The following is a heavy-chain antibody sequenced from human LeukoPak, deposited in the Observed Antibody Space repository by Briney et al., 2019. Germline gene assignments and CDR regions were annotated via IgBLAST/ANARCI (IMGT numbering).Heavy chain of an antibody. V-gene: IGHV5-51*01. CDR2: IYPGDSAT. CDR1: GYSFTSYW. Sequence: RRGESLKISCKGSGYSFTSYWIGWVRQMPGKGLEWMGIIYPGDSATRYSPSFQGQVTISADKSISTAYLQWSSLKASDTAMYYCARAGHRYDRQYFDYWGQGTLVTVSS. D-gene: IGHD3-22*01. CDR3: ARAGHRYDRQYFDY. J-gene: IGHJ4*02.